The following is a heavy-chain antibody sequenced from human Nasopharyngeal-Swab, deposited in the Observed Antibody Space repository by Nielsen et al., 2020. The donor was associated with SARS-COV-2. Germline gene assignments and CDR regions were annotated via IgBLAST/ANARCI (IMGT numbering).Heavy chain of an antibody. Sequence: ASVKVSCKASGYTFTGFYVHWVRQAPGQGLECLGRINPSNGVTIYAQKFQGRVTITRDTSNSTVDIELSRLRSDDTAVYYCVREGDNWEFDSWGQGTLVTVSS. CDR1: GYTFTGFY. CDR2: INPSNGVT. CDR3: VREGDNWEFDS. J-gene: IGHJ4*02. D-gene: IGHD1-26*01. V-gene: IGHV1-2*06.